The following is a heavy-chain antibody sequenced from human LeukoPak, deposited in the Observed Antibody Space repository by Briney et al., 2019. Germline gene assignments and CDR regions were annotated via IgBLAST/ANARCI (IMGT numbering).Heavy chain of an antibody. V-gene: IGHV4-34*01. Sequence: KPSETLSLTCAVYGGSFSGYYWSWIRQPPGKGLEWIGEINHSGSTNYNPSLKSRVTISVDTSKNQFSLKLSSVTAADTAVYYCARAFTKRDAFDIWGQGTMVTVSS. D-gene: IGHD2-2*01. CDR3: ARAFTKRDAFDI. J-gene: IGHJ3*02. CDR1: GGSFSGYY. CDR2: INHSGST.